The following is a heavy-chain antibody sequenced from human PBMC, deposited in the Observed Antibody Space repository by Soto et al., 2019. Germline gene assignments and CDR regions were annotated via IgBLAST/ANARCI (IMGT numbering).Heavy chain of an antibody. CDR1: GFTFRNYA. CDR2: ISASGTGT. V-gene: IGHV3-23*01. CDR3: AKDPDPRYCIGTGCYGS. D-gene: IGHD2-2*01. Sequence: PGGSLRLSCAASGFTFRNYAMSWVRQAPGKGLEWVSVISASGTGTFYADSVKGRFTISRDNSEHTLYLQMNSLRAEDTAEYYCAKDPDPRYCIGTGCYGSWGQGTLVTVSS. J-gene: IGHJ4*02.